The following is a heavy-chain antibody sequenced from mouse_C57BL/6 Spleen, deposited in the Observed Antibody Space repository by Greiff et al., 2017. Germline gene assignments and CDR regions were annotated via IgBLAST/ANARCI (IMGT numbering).Heavy chain of an antibody. Sequence: VQLQQSGPELVKPGASVKIPCKASGYTFTDYNMDWVKQSHGKSLEWIGDINPNNGGTIYNQKFKGKATLTVDKSSSTAYMELRSLTSEDTAVYYCARCPLVPYYYAMDYWGQGTSVTVSS. J-gene: IGHJ4*01. CDR2: INPNNGGT. V-gene: IGHV1-18*01. CDR1: GYTFTDYN. CDR3: ARCPLVPYYYAMDY.